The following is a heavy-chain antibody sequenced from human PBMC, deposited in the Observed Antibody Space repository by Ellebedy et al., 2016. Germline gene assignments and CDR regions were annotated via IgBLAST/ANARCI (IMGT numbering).Heavy chain of an antibody. D-gene: IGHD6-19*01. CDR1: GGSMTGIHSY. J-gene: IGHJ4*01. Sequence: SETLSLTCTVSGGSMTGIHSYWGWIRQPPGKGLEWIGSVYYSGSTVYNPSLKRQITMSVDTSKNQFSVHLRSVTAADTAVYYCARNATGWYFDYWGQGALVTVSS. V-gene: IGHV4-39*01. CDR3: ARNATGWYFDY. CDR2: VYYSGST.